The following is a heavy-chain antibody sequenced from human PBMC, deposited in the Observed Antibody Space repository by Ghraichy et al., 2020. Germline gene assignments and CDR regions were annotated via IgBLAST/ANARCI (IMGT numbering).Heavy chain of an antibody. J-gene: IGHJ4*02. V-gene: IGHV4-34*01. D-gene: IGHD3-22*01. CDR2: INHSGST. CDR1: GGSFSGYY. Sequence: TLSLTCAVYGGSFSGYYWSWIRQPPGKGLEWIGEINHSGSTNYNPSLKSRVTISVDTSKNQFSLKLSSVTAADTAVYYCARYYYDSSGHRYYFDYWGQGTLVTVSS. CDR3: ARYYYDSSGHRYYFDY.